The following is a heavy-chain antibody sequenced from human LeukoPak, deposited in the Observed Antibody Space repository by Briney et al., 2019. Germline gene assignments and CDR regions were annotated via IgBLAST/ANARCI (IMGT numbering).Heavy chain of an antibody. J-gene: IGHJ6*02. CDR3: ARDRFSGGSYYGMDV. V-gene: IGHV4-59*01. D-gene: IGHD2-15*01. CDR1: GGSISSYY. Sequence: SETLSLTCTVSGGSISSYYWSWIRQPPGKGLEWIGYIYYSGSTNYNPSLKSRVTISVDTSKNQFSLKLSSVTAADTAVYYCARDRFSGGSYYGMDVWGQGTTVTVSS. CDR2: IYYSGST.